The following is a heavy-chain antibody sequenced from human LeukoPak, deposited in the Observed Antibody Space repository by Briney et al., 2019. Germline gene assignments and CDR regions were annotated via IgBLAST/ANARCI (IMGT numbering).Heavy chain of an antibody. J-gene: IGHJ4*02. V-gene: IGHV3-74*01. CDR2: INSDGSST. CDR3: ARDGDMVGATYFDY. D-gene: IGHD1-26*01. Sequence: GGSLRLSCAASGFTFSNYWMHWVRQAPGKGLVWVSRINSDGSSTSYADSVKGRFTISRDNAKNTLYLQMNSLRAEDTAVYYCARDGDMVGATYFDYWGQGTLVTVSS. CDR1: GFTFSNYW.